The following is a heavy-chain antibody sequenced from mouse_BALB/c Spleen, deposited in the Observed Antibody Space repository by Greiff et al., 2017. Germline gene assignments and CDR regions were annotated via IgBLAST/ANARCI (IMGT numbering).Heavy chain of an antibody. Sequence: QVQLKQSGAELVKPGASVKLSCKASGYTFTSHWMHWVKQRPGQGLEWIGEINPSNGRTNYNEKFKSKATLTVDKSSSTAYMQLSSLTSEDSAVYYCARSAYYDYDGAWFAYWGQGTLVTVSA. D-gene: IGHD2-4*01. J-gene: IGHJ3*01. V-gene: IGHV1S81*02. CDR3: ARSAYYDYDGAWFAY. CDR1: GYTFTSHW. CDR2: INPSNGRT.